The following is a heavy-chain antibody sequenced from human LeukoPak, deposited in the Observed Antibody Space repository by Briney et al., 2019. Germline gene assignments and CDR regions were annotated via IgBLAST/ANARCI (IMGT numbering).Heavy chain of an antibody. CDR1: GGSFSGYY. J-gene: IGHJ4*02. Sequence: SETLSLTCAVYGGSFSGYYWSWIRQPPGKGLEWIGEINHSGSTNYNPSLKSRVTISVDTSKNQFSLKLSSVTAADTAVYYCARRANFDWLYHFDYWGQGTLVTVSS. CDR2: INHSGST. CDR3: ARRANFDWLYHFDY. V-gene: IGHV4-34*01. D-gene: IGHD3-9*01.